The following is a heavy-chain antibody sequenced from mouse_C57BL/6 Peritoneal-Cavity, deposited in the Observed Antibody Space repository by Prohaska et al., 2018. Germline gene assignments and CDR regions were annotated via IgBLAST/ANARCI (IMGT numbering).Heavy chain of an antibody. CDR3: ARIRASLDY. V-gene: IGHV5-17*01. J-gene: IGHJ2*01. Sequence: MGLVRHAPETPLEWLAYLSRVSITIYYADTVKVRFTISRDNAKNTLFLQITSLRSEDTAMYYCARIRASLDYWGQGTTLPVSS. CDR2: LSRVSITI. D-gene: IGHD3-1*01.